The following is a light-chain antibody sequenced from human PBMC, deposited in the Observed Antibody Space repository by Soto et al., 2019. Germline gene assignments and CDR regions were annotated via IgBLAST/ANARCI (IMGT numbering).Light chain of an antibody. CDR2: AAS. J-gene: IGKJ4*01. Sequence: TVITQSPATLSVSPGERATLSCRASQGLGTTLAWYQQRPGQAPRLLIYAASTRATGVPARFSGSGSETEFTLTITTLQSEDFAVYYCQQYNHWPLSFGVGTKVDIK. CDR1: QGLGTT. CDR3: QQYNHWPLS. V-gene: IGKV3-15*01.